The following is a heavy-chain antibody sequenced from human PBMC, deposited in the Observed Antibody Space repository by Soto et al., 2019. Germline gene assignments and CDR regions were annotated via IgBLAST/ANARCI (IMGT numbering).Heavy chain of an antibody. J-gene: IGHJ6*02. D-gene: IGHD3-22*01. CDR1: GFTFSSYG. CDR2: ISYDGSNK. V-gene: IGHV3-30*18. Sequence: GGSLRLSCAASGFTFSSYGMHWVRQAPGKGLEWVAVISYDGSNKYYADSVKGRFTISRDNSKNTLYLQMNSLRAEDTAVYYCAKDSYYYDSSGPYYYYGMDVWGQGTTVTVSS. CDR3: AKDSYYYDSSGPYYYYGMDV.